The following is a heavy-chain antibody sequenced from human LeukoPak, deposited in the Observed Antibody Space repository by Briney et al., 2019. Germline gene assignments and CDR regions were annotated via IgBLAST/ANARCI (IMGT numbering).Heavy chain of an antibody. D-gene: IGHD6-25*01. V-gene: IGHV1-8*02. CDR1: GYTFTNYD. Sequence: ASVKVSCKTSGYTFTNYDINWVRQATGQGLEWLGWMSPGSGYTGYAQKFQGRVTMTRDISITTAYVELSNLRSEDTAVYYCARGIEAGVDYWGQGTLVTVPS. J-gene: IGHJ4*02. CDR2: MSPGSGYT. CDR3: ARGIEAGVDY.